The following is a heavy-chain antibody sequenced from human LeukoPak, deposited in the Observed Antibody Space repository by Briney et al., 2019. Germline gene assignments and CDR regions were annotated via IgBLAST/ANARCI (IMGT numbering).Heavy chain of an antibody. CDR1: GYTFTSYA. Sequence: ASVKVSCKASGYTFTSYAMHWVRQAPGQRLEWMGWINAGNGNTKCSQKFQGRVTITRDTSASTAYMELSSLRSEDTAVYYCARDFWGSRWHYHYYYGMDVWGQGTTVTVSS. CDR2: INAGNGNT. CDR3: ARDFWGSRWHYHYYYGMDV. D-gene: IGHD7-27*01. J-gene: IGHJ6*02. V-gene: IGHV1-3*01.